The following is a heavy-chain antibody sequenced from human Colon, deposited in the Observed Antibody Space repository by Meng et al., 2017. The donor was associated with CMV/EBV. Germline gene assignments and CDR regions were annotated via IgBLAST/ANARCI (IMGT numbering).Heavy chain of an antibody. V-gene: IGHV3-74*01. CDR1: GFNFNNYW. J-gene: IGHJ5*02. D-gene: IGHD2-15*01. Sequence: GGSLRLSCAASGFNFNNYWMHWVRQAPGGGLVWLSRIDRDGSDIIYADSVKGRFTVSRDNDRNIIYLQMNNLRDEDTAVYYCTRDTPHNAFDPWGQGALVTVSS. CDR2: IDRDGSDI. CDR3: TRDTPHNAFDP.